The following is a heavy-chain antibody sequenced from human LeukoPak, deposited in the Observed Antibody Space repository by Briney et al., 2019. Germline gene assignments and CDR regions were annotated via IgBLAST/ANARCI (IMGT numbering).Heavy chain of an antibody. CDR2: IYTSGGT. J-gene: IGHJ3*02. CDR1: GGSIRSYY. CDR3: ARGPYSYDSSGAFDI. D-gene: IGHD3-22*01. Sequence: SETLSLTCTVSGGSIRSYYWSWIRQPAGKALEWIGRIYTSGGTNYNPSLKSRVTISVDTSKNQFSLKLSSVTAADTAVYFCARGPYSYDSSGAFDIWGQGTMVTVSS. V-gene: IGHV4-4*07.